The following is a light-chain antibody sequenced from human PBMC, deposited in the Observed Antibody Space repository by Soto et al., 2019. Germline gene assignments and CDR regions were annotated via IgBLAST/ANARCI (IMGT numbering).Light chain of an antibody. CDR3: QKYNSAPLT. CDR2: AAS. V-gene: IGKV1-27*01. J-gene: IGKJ4*01. CDR1: QGISNY. Sequence: DIQMTQSPSSLSASVGDRVTITCRAIQGISNYLVWYPQQPGKVPKLLIYAASTLQSRVPSRFSGSGSGTDFTITISSLQPEDVSTYYGQKYNSAPLTFGGGTKVEIK.